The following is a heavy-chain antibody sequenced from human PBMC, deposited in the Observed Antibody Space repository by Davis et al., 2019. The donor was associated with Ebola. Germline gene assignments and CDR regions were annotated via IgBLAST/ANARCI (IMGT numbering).Heavy chain of an antibody. CDR3: ARVDRRVSLSMDV. J-gene: IGHJ6*02. CDR2: INHIGST. CDR1: GGSLSGYY. V-gene: IGHV4-34*01. D-gene: IGHD6-13*01. Sequence: GSLRLSCTVYGGSLSGYYWSWIRQPPGKGLEWIGEINHIGSTNYNPSLKSRVTISLDTSKNQFSLRMQSVTAADTAVYYCARVDRRVSLSMDVWGQGTTVTVSS.